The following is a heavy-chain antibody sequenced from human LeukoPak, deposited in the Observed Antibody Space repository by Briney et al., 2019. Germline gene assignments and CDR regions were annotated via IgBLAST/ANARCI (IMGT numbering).Heavy chain of an antibody. Sequence: SETLSLTCTVSGGSISSYYWSWIRQPPGKGPEWIGYIYYSGSTNYNPSLKSRVTISVDTSKNQFSLKLSSVTAADTAVYYCASSNYDILTGRTYYYGMDVWGKGTTVTVSS. D-gene: IGHD3-9*01. J-gene: IGHJ6*04. V-gene: IGHV4-59*01. CDR2: IYYSGST. CDR1: GGSISSYY. CDR3: ASSNYDILTGRTYYYGMDV.